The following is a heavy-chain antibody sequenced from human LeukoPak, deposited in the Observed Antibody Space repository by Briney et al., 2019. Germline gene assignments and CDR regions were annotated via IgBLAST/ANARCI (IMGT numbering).Heavy chain of an antibody. CDR2: INPSGGST. CDR1: GYTFTGYY. V-gene: IGHV1-46*01. J-gene: IGHJ3*02. Sequence: GASVKVSCKASGYTFTGYYMHWVRQAPGQGLEWMGIINPSGGSTSYAQKFQGRVTMTRDTSTSTVYMELSSLRSEDTAVYYCARDSLSIAVAANPDDAFDIWGQGTMVTVSS. D-gene: IGHD6-19*01. CDR3: ARDSLSIAVAANPDDAFDI.